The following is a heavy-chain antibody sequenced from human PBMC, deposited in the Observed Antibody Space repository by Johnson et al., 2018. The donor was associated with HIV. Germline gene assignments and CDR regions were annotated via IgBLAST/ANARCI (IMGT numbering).Heavy chain of an antibody. V-gene: IGHV3-23*04. J-gene: IGHJ3*02. CDR2: ISGTGGNT. D-gene: IGHD3-3*02. CDR3: AKNQEVSREDAFDI. Sequence: VQLVESGGGLVQPGGSLRLSCSASGFTFNNYAMNWVRQVPGKGLEWVSGISGTGGNTYYTESVKGRFTISRDNSKNTLYLQMNSLRAEDAAVYYCAKNQEVSREDAFDIWGQGTMVTVSS. CDR1: GFTFNNYA.